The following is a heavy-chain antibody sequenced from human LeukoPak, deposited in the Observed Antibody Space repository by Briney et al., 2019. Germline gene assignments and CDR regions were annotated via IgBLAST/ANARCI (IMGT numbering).Heavy chain of an antibody. CDR3: AREYNYYYYYMDV. CDR1: GGSISSHY. J-gene: IGHJ6*03. D-gene: IGHD1-1*01. CDR2: IYYSGRT. V-gene: IGHV4-59*11. Sequence: SETLSLTCTVSGGSISSHYWSWIRQPPGKGLEWIGYIYYSGRTNYNPSLKSRVTMSVDTSKKQFSLRLSSVTAAGTAVYYCAREYNYYYYYMDVWGKGTTVTVSS.